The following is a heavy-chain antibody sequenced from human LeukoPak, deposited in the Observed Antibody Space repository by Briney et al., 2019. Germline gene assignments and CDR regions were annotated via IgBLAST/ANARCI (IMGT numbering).Heavy chain of an antibody. Sequence: GGSLRLSCAASGFTFSDYYMSWIRQAPGKGLEWVSYISSSGGTIYYADSVKGRFTISRDNAKNSLYLQMNSLRAEDTAVYHCARDRVAVAGMGSGYWGQGTLVTVSS. J-gene: IGHJ4*02. V-gene: IGHV3-11*01. CDR2: ISSSGGTI. CDR1: GFTFSDYY. CDR3: ARDRVAVAGMGSGY. D-gene: IGHD6-19*01.